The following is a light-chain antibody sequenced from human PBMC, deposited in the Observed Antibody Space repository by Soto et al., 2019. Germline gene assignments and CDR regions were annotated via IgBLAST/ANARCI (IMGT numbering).Light chain of an antibody. CDR3: AAWDDSLNGHYA. V-gene: IGLV1-44*01. CDR1: SSNIGSST. J-gene: IGLJ1*01. Sequence: QSVLTQPPSASGTPGQRVTISCSGSSSNIGSSTVNWYQQVPGTAPKLLIDSNDQRPSGVPDRFSGSKSGTSASLAISGLQYEDEADYYCAAWDDSLNGHYAFGTGHKVTVL. CDR2: SND.